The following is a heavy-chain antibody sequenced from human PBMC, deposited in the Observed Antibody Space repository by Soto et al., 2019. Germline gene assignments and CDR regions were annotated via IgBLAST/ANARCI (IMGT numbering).Heavy chain of an antibody. D-gene: IGHD4-17*01. CDR2: INPNIGVA. J-gene: IGHJ3*02. V-gene: IGHV1-2*04. CDR1: GYTFTGYY. Sequence: ASVKVSCKASGYTFTGYYMHWVRQAPGQGLEWMGRINPNIGVANYAQKFQGWVTMTTDTSTSTAYMELSSLRSEDTAVYYCAKDPSTVTTPLFDAFDIWGQGTMVTVSS. CDR3: AKDPSTVTTPLFDAFDI.